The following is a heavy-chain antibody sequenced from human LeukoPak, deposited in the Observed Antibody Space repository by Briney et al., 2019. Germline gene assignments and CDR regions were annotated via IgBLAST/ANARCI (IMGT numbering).Heavy chain of an antibody. CDR2: ISSSSSYI. V-gene: IGHV3-21*03. CDR1: GFTFSSYS. J-gene: IGHJ5*02. Sequence: PGGSLRLSCAASGFTFSSYSMNWVRQAPGKGLEWVSSISSSSSYIYYADSVKGRFTISRDNAKNSLYLQMNSLKTEDTAVYYCTTDLGMYSGSYYGWFDPWGQGTLVTVSS. D-gene: IGHD1-26*01. CDR3: TTDLGMYSGSYYGWFDP.